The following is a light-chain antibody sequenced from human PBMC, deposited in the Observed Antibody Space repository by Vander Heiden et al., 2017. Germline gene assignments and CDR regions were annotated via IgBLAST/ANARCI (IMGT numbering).Light chain of an antibody. Sequence: DIQMTQSPSSLSASVGDRVTITCRASQSIMSYYNWYQQKPWQHPQLLTYPPSSLQSGVLSRLSGSGSAREFTLIISSLQPEEFATVYCQQRYRTPLITFGPGTKVDIK. CDR3: QQRYRTPLIT. V-gene: IGKV1-39*01. CDR2: PPS. CDR1: QSIMSY. J-gene: IGKJ3*01.